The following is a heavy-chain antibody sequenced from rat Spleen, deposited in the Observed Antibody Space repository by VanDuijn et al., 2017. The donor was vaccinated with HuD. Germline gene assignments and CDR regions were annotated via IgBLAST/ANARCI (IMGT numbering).Heavy chain of an antibody. CDR3: TRDSGSYYFDY. Sequence: EVQLVESGGGLVQPGRSLKLSCVASGFTFNEYWMTWIRQAPGKGLEWVASITNIGGTIYYADSVKGRFTMSRDIAQNTLYLQMNSLRSEDTATYYCTRDSGSYYFDYWGQGVMVTVSS. CDR2: ITNIGGTI. V-gene: IGHV5-31*01. CDR1: GFTFNEYW. J-gene: IGHJ2*01. D-gene: IGHD4-3*01.